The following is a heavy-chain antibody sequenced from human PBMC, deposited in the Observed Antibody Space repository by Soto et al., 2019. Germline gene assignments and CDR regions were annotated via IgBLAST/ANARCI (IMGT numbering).Heavy chain of an antibody. J-gene: IGHJ5*02. CDR1: GGSISSGGYS. CDR2: IYHSGST. V-gene: IGHV4-30-2*03. D-gene: IGHD3-10*01. Sequence: SETLSLTCAVSGGSISSGGYSWSWIRQPPGKGLEWIGYIYHSGSTYYNPSLKSRVTISVDTSKNQFSLKLSSVTVADTAVYYCARHGSGSYYNNSFDPWGHGTLVTVSS. CDR3: ARHGSGSYYNNSFDP.